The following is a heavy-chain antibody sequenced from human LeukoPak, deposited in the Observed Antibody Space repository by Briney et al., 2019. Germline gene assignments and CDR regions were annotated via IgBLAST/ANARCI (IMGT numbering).Heavy chain of an antibody. CDR2: ISPYNGNT. CDR3: ARSITIFGVVKRSDAFDI. V-gene: IGHV1-18*01. J-gene: IGHJ3*02. D-gene: IGHD3-3*01. Sequence: ASVKVSCKASGYTFTSYGISWVRQAPGQGLEWMGWISPYNGNTNYAQKLQGRVTMTTDTSTSTAYMELRSLRSDDTAVYYCARSITIFGVVKRSDAFDIWGQGTMVTVSS. CDR1: GYTFTSYG.